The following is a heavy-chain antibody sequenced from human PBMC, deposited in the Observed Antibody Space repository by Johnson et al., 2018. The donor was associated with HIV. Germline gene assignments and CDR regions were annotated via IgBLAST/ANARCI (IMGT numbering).Heavy chain of an antibody. V-gene: IGHV3-66*01. Sequence: VQLVESGGGLVQPGRSLRLSCAAFGFTVSSNYMSWVRQAPGKGLEWVSVIYSGGSTYYADSVKGRFTISRDNSKNTLYLHMNTLRAEDTAVYFCARDSSGYYYIPDAFDFWGQWTMVTVSS. CDR3: ARDSSGYYYIPDAFDF. CDR2: IYSGGST. J-gene: IGHJ3*01. CDR1: GFTVSSNY. D-gene: IGHD3-22*01.